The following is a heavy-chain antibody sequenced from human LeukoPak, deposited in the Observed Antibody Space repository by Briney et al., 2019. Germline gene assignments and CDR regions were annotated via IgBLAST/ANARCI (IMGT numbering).Heavy chain of an antibody. Sequence: SGGSLRLSCAASGFTFSSYEMNWVRQAPGKGLEWVSYISSSGTTYCADSVKGRFTISRDNAKNSLFLQMNSLRAEDTAVYYCARWGVGDYWGQGTLVTVSS. J-gene: IGHJ4*02. CDR1: GFTFSSYE. V-gene: IGHV3-48*03. CDR3: ARWGVGDY. CDR2: ISSSGTT. D-gene: IGHD1-26*01.